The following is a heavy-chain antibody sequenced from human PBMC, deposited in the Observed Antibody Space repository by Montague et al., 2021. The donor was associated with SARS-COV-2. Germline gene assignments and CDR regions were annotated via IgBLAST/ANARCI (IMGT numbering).Heavy chain of an antibody. CDR3: AKGDMVWWIPYIDN. CDR2: IYYSGSAYYN. J-gene: IGHJ4*02. Sequence: SETLSLTCSVSGGSVSSGSYYWSWLRQPPGKGLECIGYIYYSGSAYYNPYNPSLMSRATISIDTSKNQFSLNLNSVTAAATAVYYCAKGDMVWWIPYIDNWGQGNLVTVSS. D-gene: IGHD3-16*01. CDR1: GGSVSSGSYY. V-gene: IGHV4-61*01.